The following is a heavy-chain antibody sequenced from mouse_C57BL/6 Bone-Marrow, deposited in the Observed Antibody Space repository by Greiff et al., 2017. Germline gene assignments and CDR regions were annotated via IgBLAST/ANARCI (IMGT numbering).Heavy chain of an antibody. D-gene: IGHD1-1*01. CDR1: GFTFSDYG. CDR3: ARRNYGSSYCDWYFDV. Sequence: EVQGVESGGGLVKPGGSLKLSCAASGFTFSDYGMHWVRQAPEKGLEWVAYISSGSSTIYYADTVKGRFTISRDNAKNTLFLQMTSLRSEDTAMYYCARRNYGSSYCDWYFDVWGTGTTVTVSS. V-gene: IGHV5-17*01. CDR2: ISSGSSTI. J-gene: IGHJ1*03.